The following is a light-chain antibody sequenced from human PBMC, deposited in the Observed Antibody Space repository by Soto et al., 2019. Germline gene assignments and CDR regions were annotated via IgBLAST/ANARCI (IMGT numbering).Light chain of an antibody. CDR3: QQYSNLIT. Sequence: DSQMTQSPSSLSASVGDRVTITCQASQDVSNYLNWYQQRLGKAPKLLIYDASNLETGVPSRFSGSGSGTYFSSTISSLQPEDFATYYCQQYSNLITFGQRTRLEIK. J-gene: IGKJ5*01. CDR1: QDVSNY. CDR2: DAS. V-gene: IGKV1-33*01.